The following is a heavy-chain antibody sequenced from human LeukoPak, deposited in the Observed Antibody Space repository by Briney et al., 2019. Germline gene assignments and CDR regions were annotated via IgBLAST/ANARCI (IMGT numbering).Heavy chain of an antibody. CDR2: ISSSSSYT. CDR1: GFTFSDYY. CDR3: ARDREEMATIWGGDYYYGMDV. J-gene: IGHJ6*02. V-gene: IGHV3-11*06. Sequence: GGSLRLSCAASGFTFSDYYMSWIRQAPGKGLEWVSYISSSSSYTNYADSVKGRFTISRDNAKNSLYLQMNSLRAEDTAVYYCARDREEMATIWGGDYYYGMDVWGQGTTVTVSS. D-gene: IGHD5-24*01.